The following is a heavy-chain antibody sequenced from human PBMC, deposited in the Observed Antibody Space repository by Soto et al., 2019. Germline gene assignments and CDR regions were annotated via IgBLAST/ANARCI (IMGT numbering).Heavy chain of an antibody. V-gene: IGHV4-31*03. Sequence: SETLSLTCTVSGGSISSGGYYWSWIRQHPGKGLEWIGYIYYSGSTYYNPSLKSRVTISVDTSKNQFSLKLSSVTAADTAVYYCAREEYCSGGSCSKAHGPNWFDPWGQGTLVTVSS. CDR2: IYYSGST. CDR3: AREEYCSGGSCSKAHGPNWFDP. CDR1: GGSISSGGYY. J-gene: IGHJ5*02. D-gene: IGHD2-15*01.